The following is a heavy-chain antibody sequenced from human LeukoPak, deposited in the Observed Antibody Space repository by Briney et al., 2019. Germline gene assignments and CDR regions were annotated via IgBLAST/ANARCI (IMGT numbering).Heavy chain of an antibody. CDR2: INPNSGGT. CDR1: GYTFTGYY. V-gene: IGHV1-2*02. D-gene: IGHD1-1*01. J-gene: IGHJ4*02. CDR3: AISPRGYRKSLIGPFDY. Sequence: GASVKVSCKASGYTFTGYYMHWVRQAPGQGLEWMGWINPNSGGTNYAQKFQGRVTMTRDTSISTAYMELSRLRSDDTAVYYCAISPRGYRKSLIGPFDYWGQGTLVTVSS.